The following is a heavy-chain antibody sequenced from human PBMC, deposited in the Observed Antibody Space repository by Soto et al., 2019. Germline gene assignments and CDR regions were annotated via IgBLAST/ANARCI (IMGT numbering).Heavy chain of an antibody. CDR3: ARDRPYYDILTGYLFDP. V-gene: IGHV1-18*01. J-gene: IGHJ5*02. CDR1: GYTFTSYG. CDR2: ISAYNGNT. D-gene: IGHD3-9*01. Sequence: ASVKVSCKASGYTFTSYGISWVRQAPGQGLEWMGWISAYNGNTNYAQKLQGRVTMTTDTSTSTAYMELRSLRSGDTAVYYCARDRPYYDILTGYLFDPWGQGTLVTVSS.